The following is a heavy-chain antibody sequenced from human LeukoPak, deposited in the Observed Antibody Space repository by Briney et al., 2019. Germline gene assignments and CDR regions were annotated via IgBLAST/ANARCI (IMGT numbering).Heavy chain of an antibody. CDR1: EITFSSYA. V-gene: IGHV3-23*01. CDR2: ISGSGGRT. CDR3: AKARVVVAATISFDY. J-gene: IGHJ4*02. Sequence: GGSLRLSCATSEITFSSYAMSWFRQAPGKGLEWVSAISGSGGRTYYADSVKGRFTISRDNSKNTLYLQMNSLRAEDTAVYYCAKARVVVAATISFDYWGQGTLVTVSS. D-gene: IGHD2-15*01.